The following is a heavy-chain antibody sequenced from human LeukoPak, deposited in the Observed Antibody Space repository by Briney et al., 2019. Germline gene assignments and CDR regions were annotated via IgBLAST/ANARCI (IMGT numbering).Heavy chain of an antibody. Sequence: GASVKVSCTASGYSFTGHYMHWVRQAPGQGLEWMGWINPKSGGTNYAQKFQGRVTMTRDTSISTAYMDMSSLRSDDTAVYYCARNLWFGESSDAFDMWGQGTMVTVSS. V-gene: IGHV1-2*02. CDR2: INPKSGGT. CDR3: ARNLWFGESSDAFDM. D-gene: IGHD3-10*01. J-gene: IGHJ3*02. CDR1: GYSFTGHY.